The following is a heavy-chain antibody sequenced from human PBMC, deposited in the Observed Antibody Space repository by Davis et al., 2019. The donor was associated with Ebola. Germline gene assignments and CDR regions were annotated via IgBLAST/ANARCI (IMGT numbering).Heavy chain of an antibody. D-gene: IGHD3-9*01. CDR3: ARTIGNYYYGMDV. J-gene: IGHJ6*04. CDR2: IVVGSGNT. Sequence: AASVKVSCKASGFTFTSSAMQWVRQARGQRLEWIGWIVVGSGNTNYAQKLQGRVTMTTDTSTSTAYMELRSLRSDDTAVYYCARTIGNYYYGMDVWGKGTTVTVSS. V-gene: IGHV1-58*02. CDR1: GFTFTSSA.